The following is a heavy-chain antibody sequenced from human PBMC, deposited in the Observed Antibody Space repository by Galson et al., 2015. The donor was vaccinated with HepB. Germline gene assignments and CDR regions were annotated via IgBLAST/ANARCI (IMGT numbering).Heavy chain of an antibody. CDR3: ARGAITVTSEGYYYFCYMDV. CDR2: ISNSGSTI. D-gene: IGHD4-17*01. V-gene: IGHV3-11*01. Sequence: SLRLSCAASGFTFSDFYMSWIRQAPGKGLEWVSYISNSGSTIYYADSVKGRFTNSRDNAKNSLYLQMNSLRAEDTAVYYCARGAITVTSEGYYYFCYMDVWGKGTTVTVSS. J-gene: IGHJ6*03. CDR1: GFTFSDFY.